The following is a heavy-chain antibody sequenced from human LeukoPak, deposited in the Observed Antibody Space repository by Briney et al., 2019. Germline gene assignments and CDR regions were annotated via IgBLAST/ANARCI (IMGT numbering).Heavy chain of an antibody. CDR2: IYHSGST. Sequence: SETLSLTCTVSGGSISSGGYSWSWIRQPPGKGLEWIGYIYHSGSTYYNPSLKSRVTISVDRSKNQFSLKLSSVTAADTAVYYCASTPLSDLDIWGQGTMVIVSS. CDR3: ASTPLSDLDI. CDR1: GGSISSGGYS. J-gene: IGHJ3*02. V-gene: IGHV4-30-2*01.